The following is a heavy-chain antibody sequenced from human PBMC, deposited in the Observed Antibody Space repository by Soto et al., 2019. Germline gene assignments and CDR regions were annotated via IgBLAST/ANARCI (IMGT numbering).Heavy chain of an antibody. CDR3: ARDAFRQQLDLRGASFDP. CDR2: ISYDGSNK. V-gene: IGHV3-30-3*01. CDR1: GFTFSSYA. Sequence: QSGGSLRLSCAASGFTFSSYAMHWVRQAPGKGLEWVAVISYDGSNKYYADSVKGRFTISRDNSKNTLYLQMNSLRAEDTAVYYCARDAFRQQLDLRGASFDPWGQGTLVTVSS. J-gene: IGHJ5*02. D-gene: IGHD6-13*01.